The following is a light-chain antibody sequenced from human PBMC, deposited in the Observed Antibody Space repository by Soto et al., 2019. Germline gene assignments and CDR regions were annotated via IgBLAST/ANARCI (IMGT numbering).Light chain of an antibody. CDR2: SNN. Sequence: QSVLTQPPSASGTPGQRVTISCSGSSSNIGSNTVNWYQQLPGAAPELLIQSNNQRPSGVPDRFSGSQSGTSASLAISGLQSEDEADYYCAVWDVSLNGYVFGTGTKVTVL. CDR3: AVWDVSLNGYV. V-gene: IGLV1-44*01. CDR1: SSNIGSNT. J-gene: IGLJ1*01.